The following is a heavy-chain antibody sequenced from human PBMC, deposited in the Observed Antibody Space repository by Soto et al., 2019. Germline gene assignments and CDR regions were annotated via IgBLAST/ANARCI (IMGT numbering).Heavy chain of an antibody. Sequence: QVQLQQWGAGLLKPSETLSLTCAVYGGSFSGYYWSWIRQPPGKGLEWIGEINHSGSTNYNPSLKSRVTMSVDTSKNQFSLKLSSVTAADTAVYYCARGWFGESPLPNWFDPWGQGTLVTVSS. CDR1: GGSFSGYY. CDR3: ARGWFGESPLPNWFDP. D-gene: IGHD3-10*01. V-gene: IGHV4-34*01. J-gene: IGHJ5*02. CDR2: INHSGST.